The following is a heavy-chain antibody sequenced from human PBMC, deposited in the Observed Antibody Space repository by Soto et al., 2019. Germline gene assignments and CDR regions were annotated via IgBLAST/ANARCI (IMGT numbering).Heavy chain of an antibody. Sequence: SVSLSLTCSVSGGSVRVYFLSWIRQPAGKGLEWIGRIYNNGRSTHYNPSLKSRVTMSVDTSTNQFSLKMRFVTDADTAVYYCARWEFGGIVNWGQGTLVT. CDR3: ARWEFGGIVN. V-gene: IGHV4-4*07. J-gene: IGHJ4*02. CDR2: IYNNGRST. CDR1: GGSVRVYF. D-gene: IGHD1-26*01.